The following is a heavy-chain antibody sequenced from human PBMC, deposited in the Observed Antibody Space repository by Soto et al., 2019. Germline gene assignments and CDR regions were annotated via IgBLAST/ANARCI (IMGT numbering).Heavy chain of an antibody. CDR2: ISYDGSNK. CDR3: ARGENYYDSSGYHHARAEYFQH. D-gene: IGHD3-22*01. Sequence: QVQLVESGGGVVQPGRSLRLSCAASGFTFSSYAMHWVRQAPGKGLEWVAVISYDGSNKYYADSVKGRFTISRDNSKNTLYLQMNCLRAEDTAVYYCARGENYYDSSGYHHARAEYFQHWGQGTLVTVSS. CDR1: GFTFSSYA. V-gene: IGHV3-30-3*01. J-gene: IGHJ1*01.